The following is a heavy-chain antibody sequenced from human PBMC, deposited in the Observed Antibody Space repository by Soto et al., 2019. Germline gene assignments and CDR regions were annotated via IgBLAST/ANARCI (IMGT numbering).Heavy chain of an antibody. V-gene: IGHV1-18*04. D-gene: IGHD1-26*01. Sequence: AAVKVSCKISGSTFTSNGIGWVRQAPGQGLEWMGWIITYNENMDSAPKFQDRLTMITXXXXTXTXMXLXXXXSDXTALYYCAYVGGTTCGHYSFDLWGQGTQVTVS. J-gene: IGHJ4*02. CDR1: GSTFTSNG. CDR2: IITYNENM. CDR3: AYVGGTTCGHYSFDL.